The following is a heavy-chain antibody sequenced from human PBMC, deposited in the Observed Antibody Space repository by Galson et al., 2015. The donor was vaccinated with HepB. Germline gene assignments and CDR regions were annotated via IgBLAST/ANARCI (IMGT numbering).Heavy chain of an antibody. V-gene: IGHV3-30-3*01. D-gene: IGHD2-2*02. CDR1: GFTFSSYA. CDR3: ARDGMGPAAISYYYYYGMDV. J-gene: IGHJ6*02. Sequence: SLRLSCAASGFTFSSYAMHWVRQAPGKGLEWVAVISYDGSNKYYADSVKGRFTISRDNSKNTLYLQMNSLRAEDTAVYYCARDGMGPAAISYYYYYGMDVWGQGTTVTASS. CDR2: ISYDGSNK.